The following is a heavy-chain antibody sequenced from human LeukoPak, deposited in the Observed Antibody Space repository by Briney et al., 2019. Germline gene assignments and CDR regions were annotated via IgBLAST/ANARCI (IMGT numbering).Heavy chain of an antibody. V-gene: IGHV3-53*01. CDR1: GFTVSSSY. CDR2: IRSGGST. CDR3: ARDPSLDKNYYVRDG. D-gene: IGHD2-2*03. Sequence: SGGSLRLSCAASGFTVSSSYMTWVRQAPGKGLEWVSVIRSGGSTVYADSVKGRFTISRDNSKNTLYLQLNSLRAEDTAVYYCARDPSLDKNYYVRDGGGKGTRVTVSS. J-gene: IGHJ6*04.